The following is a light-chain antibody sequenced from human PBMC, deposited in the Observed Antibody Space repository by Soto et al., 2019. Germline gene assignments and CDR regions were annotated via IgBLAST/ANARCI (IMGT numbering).Light chain of an antibody. CDR1: QSIKTY. CDR3: QQSYFIPWT. V-gene: IGKV1-39*01. J-gene: IGKJ1*01. Sequence: DVQMTQSPSSLSASVGDRVSITCRASQSIKTYLNWYQQKPGKDPKLLIFGSYNLQSGVPPRFSGTGSGTDFTLIISSLQPEDFATYFCQQSYFIPWTFVHGTKVDLK. CDR2: GSY.